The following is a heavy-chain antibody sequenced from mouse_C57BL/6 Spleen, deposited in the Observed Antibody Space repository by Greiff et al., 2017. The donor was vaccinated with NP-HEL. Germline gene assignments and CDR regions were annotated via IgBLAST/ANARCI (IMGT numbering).Heavy chain of an antibody. D-gene: IGHD2-13*01. Sequence: VQVVESGPELVKPGASVKISCKASGYSFTSYYIHWVKQRPGQGLEWIGWIYPGSGNTKYNEKFKGKATLTADTSSSTAYMQLSSLTSEDSAVYYCARSVKDWYFDVWGTGTTVTVSS. CDR1: GYSFTSYY. V-gene: IGHV1-66*01. CDR2: IYPGSGNT. J-gene: IGHJ1*03. CDR3: ARSVKDWYFDV.